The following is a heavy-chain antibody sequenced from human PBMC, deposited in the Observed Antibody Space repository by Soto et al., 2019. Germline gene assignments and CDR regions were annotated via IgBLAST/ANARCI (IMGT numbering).Heavy chain of an antibody. CDR1: GFTFSSYW. CDR2: INSDGSST. J-gene: IGHJ5*02. CDR3: ARDHDYAYNWFDP. V-gene: IGHV3-74*01. Sequence: EVQLVESGGDLVRPGGSLRLSCAASGFTFSSYWMHWVRQAPGKGLVWVSRINSDGSSTSYADSVKGRFTISRENAKNTLYLQMNSLRAEDTAVYYCARDHDYAYNWFDPWGQGTLVTVSS. D-gene: IGHD4-17*01.